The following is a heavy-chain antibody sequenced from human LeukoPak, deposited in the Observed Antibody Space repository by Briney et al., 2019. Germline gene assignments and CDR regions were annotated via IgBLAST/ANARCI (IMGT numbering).Heavy chain of an antibody. V-gene: IGHV4-39*01. CDR3: ARGPNFDY. CDR2: ICYSGST. Sequence: SETLSLTCTVSGGSISSSSYYWGWIRQPPGKGPEWIGSICYSGSTYYNPSLKSRVTISVDTSKNQFSLKLSSVTAADTAVYYCARGPNFDYWGQGTLVTVSS. CDR1: GGSISSSSYY. J-gene: IGHJ4*02.